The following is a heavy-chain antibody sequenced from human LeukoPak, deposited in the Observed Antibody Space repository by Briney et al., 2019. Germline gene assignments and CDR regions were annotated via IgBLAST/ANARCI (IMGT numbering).Heavy chain of an antibody. CDR3: ARSGHSSSWYVPVRGPRNWFDP. J-gene: IGHJ5*02. D-gene: IGHD6-13*01. CDR1: GYTFTSCD. V-gene: IGHV1-8*01. Sequence: ASVKVSCKASGYTFTSCDINWVRQATGQGLEWMGWMNPNSGNTGYAQKFQGRVTMTRNTSISTAYMELSSLRSEDTAVYYCARSGHSSSWYVPVRGPRNWFDPWGQGTLVTVSS. CDR2: MNPNSGNT.